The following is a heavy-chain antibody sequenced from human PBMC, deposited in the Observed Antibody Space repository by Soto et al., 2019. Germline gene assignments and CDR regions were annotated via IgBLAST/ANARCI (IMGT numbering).Heavy chain of an antibody. CDR3: ARLAPDPRTQYFDY. CDR1: GGSISSSSYY. V-gene: IGHV4-39*01. J-gene: IGHJ4*02. CDR2: IYYSGST. Sequence: SETLSLTCTVSGGSISSSSYYWGWIRQPPGKGLEWIGSIYYSGSTYYNPSLKSRVTISVDTSKNQFSLKLSSVTAADTAVYYCARLAPDPRTQYFDYWGQGTLVTVSS.